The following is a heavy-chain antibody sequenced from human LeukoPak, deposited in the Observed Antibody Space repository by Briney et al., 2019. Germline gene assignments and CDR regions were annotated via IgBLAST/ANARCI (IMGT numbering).Heavy chain of an antibody. Sequence: GGSLRLSCAASGFTFSSYAMSWVRQAPGKGLEWVSAISGSGGSTYYADSVKGRFTISRDNSKNTLYLQMNSLRAEDTAVYYCAKDGATMVRAVIIFDYWGQGTLVTVSS. CDR1: GFTFSSYA. CDR3: AKDGATMVRAVIIFDY. D-gene: IGHD3-10*01. V-gene: IGHV3-23*01. CDR2: ISGSGGST. J-gene: IGHJ4*02.